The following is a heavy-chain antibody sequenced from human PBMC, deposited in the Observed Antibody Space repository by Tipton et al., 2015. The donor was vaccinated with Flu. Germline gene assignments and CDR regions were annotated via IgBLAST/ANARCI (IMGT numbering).Heavy chain of an antibody. Sequence: SLRLSCAASGFTFSNYWMSWVRQAPGKGLEWVANIKLDGSEKFYVDSVKGRFTISRANAKNSLYLQMNSLRAEDTAVYYCVRPSRDGYDGDYWGQGALVTVSS. CDR3: VRPSRDGYDGDY. CDR2: IKLDGSEK. J-gene: IGHJ4*02. D-gene: IGHD5-24*01. CDR1: GFTFSNYW. V-gene: IGHV3-7*01.